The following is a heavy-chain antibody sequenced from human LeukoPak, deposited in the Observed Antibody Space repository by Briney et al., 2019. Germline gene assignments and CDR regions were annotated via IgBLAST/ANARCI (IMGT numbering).Heavy chain of an antibody. J-gene: IGHJ3*02. V-gene: IGHV1-46*01. CDR1: GYTFTSYY. CDR2: INPSGGST. D-gene: IGHD5-18*01. Sequence: ASVKVSCKASGYTFTSYYMHWVRQAPGQGLEWMGIINPSGGSTSYAQKFQGRVTITRDTATSTVYMELSSLRSEDTAVYYCARVGYRVAFDIWGQGTMVTVSS. CDR3: ARVGYRVAFDI.